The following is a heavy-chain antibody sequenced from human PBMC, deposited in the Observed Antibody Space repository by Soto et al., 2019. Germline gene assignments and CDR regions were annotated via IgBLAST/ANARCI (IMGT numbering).Heavy chain of an antibody. CDR1: GFTFSNAW. J-gene: IGHJ5*02. D-gene: IGHD2-2*01. V-gene: IGHV3-15*07. CDR2: IKSKTDGGTT. Sequence: EVQLVESGGGLVKPGGSLRLSCAASGFTFSNAWMNWVRQAPGKGLEWVGRIKSKTDGGTTDYAAPVKGRFTISRDDSTNTLYLQMNSLKTEDTAVYYCTTSLVPAAIGWFDPWGQGTLVTVSS. CDR3: TTSLVPAAIGWFDP.